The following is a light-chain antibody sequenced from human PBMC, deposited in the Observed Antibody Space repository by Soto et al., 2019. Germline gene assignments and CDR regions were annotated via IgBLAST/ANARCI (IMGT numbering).Light chain of an antibody. Sequence: DIQMTQSPSTLSASVGDRVTITCRASQSVSSWLAWYQQKPGRAPNLLLYDASSLVGGVPSRFSGSGSGTDFTLTISSLQPDDFATYYCQQYKSSPFTFGPGTKVDIK. V-gene: IGKV1-5*01. CDR2: DAS. CDR1: QSVSSW. CDR3: QQYKSSPFT. J-gene: IGKJ3*01.